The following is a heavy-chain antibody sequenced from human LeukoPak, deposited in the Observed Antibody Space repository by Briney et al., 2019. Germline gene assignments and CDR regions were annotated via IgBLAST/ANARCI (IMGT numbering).Heavy chain of an antibody. V-gene: IGHV3-64*03. D-gene: IGHD6-19*01. Sequence: PGGSLRLSCSVSGFTFSNYAMHWVRQAPGKGLEYASGSSSNGGRTYYADSVKGRFTISRDNSKNTMYVQMSTLRVEDTAVYYCVKDPHSSGRYYFDYWGQGTLVTVSS. J-gene: IGHJ4*02. CDR1: GFTFSNYA. CDR2: SSSNGGRT. CDR3: VKDPHSSGRYYFDY.